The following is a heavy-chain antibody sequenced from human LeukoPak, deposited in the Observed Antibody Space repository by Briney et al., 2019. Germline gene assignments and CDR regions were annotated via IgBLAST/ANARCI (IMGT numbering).Heavy chain of an antibody. CDR3: ARMGTMSDAFDI. CDR2: VSGSGGVT. D-gene: IGHD3-22*01. Sequence: GGSLRLSCAASGFTFSNYAMSWVRQAPGKGLEWVSGVSGSGGVTYHAESVKGRFTISRDNSKNTLHLQMNSLRAEDTAVYYCARMGTMSDAFDIWGQGTMVTVSS. J-gene: IGHJ3*02. CDR1: GFTFSNYA. V-gene: IGHV3-23*01.